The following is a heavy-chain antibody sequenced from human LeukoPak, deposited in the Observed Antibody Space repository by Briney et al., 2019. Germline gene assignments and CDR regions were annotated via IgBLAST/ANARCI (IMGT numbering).Heavy chain of an antibody. CDR2: IYPGDSDT. CDR3: ARHGEKSYDFWSGYPNNCFDP. D-gene: IGHD3-3*01. CDR1: GYSFTSYW. J-gene: IGHJ5*02. V-gene: IGHV5-51*01. Sequence: GESLKISCKGSGYSFTSYWIGWVRPMPGKGLEWVGIIYPGDSDTRYSLTCQGPVSIAADKYLSTAYLRSISLEVSAADMCYRARHGEKSYDFWSGYPNNCFDPWGEGTLVTVSS.